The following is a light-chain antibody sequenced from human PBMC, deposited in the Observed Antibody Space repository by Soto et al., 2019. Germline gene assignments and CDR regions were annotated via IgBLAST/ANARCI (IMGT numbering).Light chain of an antibody. CDR1: SSNIGNNY. CDR3: GTWDNGLSAVV. CDR2: DSN. Sequence: QSVLTQPPSVSAAPGQKVTISCSGSSSNIGNNYVSWYQQLPGTAPKLLIYDSNKRPSGIPDRFSGSKSGTSATLGITGLQTGDEADYYCGTWDNGLSAVVFGGGTKVTVL. V-gene: IGLV1-51*01. J-gene: IGLJ2*01.